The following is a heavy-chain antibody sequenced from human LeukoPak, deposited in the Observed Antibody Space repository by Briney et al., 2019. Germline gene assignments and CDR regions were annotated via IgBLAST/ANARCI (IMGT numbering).Heavy chain of an antibody. CDR3: AKDSLEYCSSTSCLVPFDY. Sequence: PGRSLRLSCAASGFTFSTYGINWVRQAPGKGLEWVAVVSHDESRKYYADSVKGRFTISRDNSKNTLYLQLNSLRADDTAVYYCAKDSLEYCSSTSCLVPFDYWGQGTLVTVSS. CDR1: GFTFSTYG. J-gene: IGHJ4*02. D-gene: IGHD2-2*01. V-gene: IGHV3-30*18. CDR2: VSHDESRK.